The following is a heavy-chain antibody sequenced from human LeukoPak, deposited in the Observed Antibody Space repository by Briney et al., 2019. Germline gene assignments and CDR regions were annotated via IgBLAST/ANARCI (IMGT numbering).Heavy chain of an antibody. CDR1: GGSISIYY. J-gene: IGHJ4*02. D-gene: IGHD1-26*01. CDR3: VRDRELNY. V-gene: IGHV4-59*01. Sequence: PAETLPLTCTVSGGSISIYYWSWIRQPPGKGLEWIGYIYNSGSTYYNPSLKSRVTISVDTSKNQFSLRLSSVTAADAAVYYCVRDRELNYWGQGTLVTVSS. CDR2: IYNSGST.